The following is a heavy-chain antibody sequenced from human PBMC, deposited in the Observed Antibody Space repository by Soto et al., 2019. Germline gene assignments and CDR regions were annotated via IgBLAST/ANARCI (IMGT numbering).Heavy chain of an antibody. CDR1: GGSISSGDYY. CDR3: AGWIQLWFPGWFDP. J-gene: IGHJ5*02. D-gene: IGHD5-18*01. Sequence: QVQLQESGPGLVKPSQTLSLTCTVSGGSISSGDYYWSWIRQPPGKGLEWIGYIYYSGSTYYNPTLKIRVTISVDTSKNHFSLKLSSVTAADTAVYYCAGWIQLWFPGWFDPWGQGTLVTVSS. V-gene: IGHV4-30-4*01. CDR2: IYYSGST.